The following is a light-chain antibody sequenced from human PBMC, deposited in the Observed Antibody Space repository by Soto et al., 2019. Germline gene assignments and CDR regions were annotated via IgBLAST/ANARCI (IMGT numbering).Light chain of an antibody. CDR2: DAS. CDR3: QHRSNWPLT. V-gene: IGKV3-11*01. CDR1: QSVSSY. J-gene: IGKJ4*01. Sequence: EIVLTQSPATLSLSPGERATLSCRASQSVSSYLAWYQQKPGQAPRLLIYDASNRATGIPARFSGSGSGTDFTLTISTLEPEDFAVYYCQHRSNWPLTFGGGTKVEIK.